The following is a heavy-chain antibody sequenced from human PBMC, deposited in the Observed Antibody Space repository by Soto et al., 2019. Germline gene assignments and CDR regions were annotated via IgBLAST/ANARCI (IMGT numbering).Heavy chain of an antibody. CDR3: ARERGQIDS. CDR2: MWHDGTNQ. Sequence: QVQLVESGGGVVQPGRSLRLSCAASGFTFSNYGMQWVRQAPGKGLEWVAVMWHDGTNQYYGESVQGRFTISRDKSNNTLSLKLKSRRDEDTAVYFCARERGQIDSWGQGTLVTVSS. CDR1: GFTFSNYG. V-gene: IGHV3-33*01. J-gene: IGHJ4*02.